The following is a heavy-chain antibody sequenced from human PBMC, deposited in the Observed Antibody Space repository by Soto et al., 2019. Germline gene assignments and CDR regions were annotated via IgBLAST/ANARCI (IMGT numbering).Heavy chain of an antibody. V-gene: IGHV4-38-2*02. Sequence: PSETLSLTCAVSGYSISSAYFCGWIRQPPGKGLEWIASIYHSGTTYYNPSLKSRVTISVDPSENQFSLKLDSVTAADTAVYFCARDQLRLVGPDDAFDLWGQGTMVTVSS. CDR2: IYHSGTT. J-gene: IGHJ3*01. CDR3: ARDQLRLVGPDDAFDL. CDR1: GYSISSAYF. D-gene: IGHD2-8*02.